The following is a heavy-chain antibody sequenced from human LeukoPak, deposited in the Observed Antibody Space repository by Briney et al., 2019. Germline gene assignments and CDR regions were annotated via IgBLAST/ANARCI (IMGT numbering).Heavy chain of an antibody. V-gene: IGHV3-23*01. J-gene: IGHJ4*02. CDR2: IGAGGTT. Sequence: PGGSLRLSCGASGFIFSSYAMSWVRQAPGKGLEWVSGIGAGGTTYYADSVKGRFTISRDSSTDTLYLQMDSLRVDDTAIYYCARSRYYDSSGSYYFEYWGQGTLVTVSS. D-gene: IGHD3-22*01. CDR3: ARSRYYDSSGSYYFEY. CDR1: GFIFSSYA.